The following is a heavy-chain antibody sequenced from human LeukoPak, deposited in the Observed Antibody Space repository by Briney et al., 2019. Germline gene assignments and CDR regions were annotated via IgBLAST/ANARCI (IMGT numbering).Heavy chain of an antibody. CDR1: GASVSSYY. CDR3: GRGYRPPSSGFDC. CDR2: DYYNGYT. V-gene: IGHV4-59*02. Sequence: SETLSLTCTGSGASVSSYYWSWIRQPPGKGLEWIGYDYYNGYTNYNPSLDSRATLSVDTSKNQFSLRLTSVTAADTAVYYCGRGYRPPSSGFDCWGQGTLVTVSS. D-gene: IGHD6-19*01. J-gene: IGHJ4*02.